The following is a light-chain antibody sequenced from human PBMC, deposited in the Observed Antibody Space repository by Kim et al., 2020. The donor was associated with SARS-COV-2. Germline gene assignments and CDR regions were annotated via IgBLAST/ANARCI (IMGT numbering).Light chain of an antibody. V-gene: IGKV1D-13*01. CDR2: DAS. CDR1: QGISSA. Sequence: AIQLTQSPSSLSASVGDRVTITCRASQGISSALAWYQQKPGNAPKLLIYDASSLESGVPSRFSGSGSGTDFTLTISSLQPEDFATYYCQQFNNYPLLFGQGTRLEIK. J-gene: IGKJ5*01. CDR3: QQFNNYPLL.